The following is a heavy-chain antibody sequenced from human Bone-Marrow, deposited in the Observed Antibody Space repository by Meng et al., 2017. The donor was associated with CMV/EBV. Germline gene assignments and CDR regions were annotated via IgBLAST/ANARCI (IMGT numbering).Heavy chain of an antibody. V-gene: IGHV1-46*01. Sequence: FTSYYMHWVRQAPGQGLEWMGIINPSGGSTSYAQEFQSRVTMARDTSTSTVYMELSSLRSEDTAVYYCARDLGSSRRIGGSNWFDPWGQGTLVTVSS. CDR3: ARDLGSSRRIGGSNWFDP. J-gene: IGHJ5*02. CDR2: INPSGGST. CDR1: FTSYY. D-gene: IGHD6-13*01.